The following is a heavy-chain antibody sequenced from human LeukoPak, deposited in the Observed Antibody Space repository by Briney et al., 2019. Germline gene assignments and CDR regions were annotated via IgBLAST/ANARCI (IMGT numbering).Heavy chain of an antibody. D-gene: IGHD5-12*01. CDR3: ARASGGVSGYDLYYLDF. V-gene: IGHV3-21*01. Sequence: GGSLRLSCAASGFTFDDYAMHWVRQAPGKGLEWVSCISSSSSYMYYADSVRGRFTISRDNAKNSLYLQMNSLRAEDTAVYYCARASGGVSGYDLYYLDFWGQGTLVTVSS. CDR1: GFTFDDYA. CDR2: ISSSSSYM. J-gene: IGHJ4*02.